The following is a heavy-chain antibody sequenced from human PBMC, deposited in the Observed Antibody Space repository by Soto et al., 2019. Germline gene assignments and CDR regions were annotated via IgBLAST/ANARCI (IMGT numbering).Heavy chain of an antibody. CDR1: GYTFKNYD. Sequence: QVQLVQSGAEVKRPGASVMVSCRATGYTFKNYDITWVRQAPGQGLEWMGRMNPNSGNTGYAQKFQGRVTMTRNTSISTAYLELSSLRAEDTAVYYSARATVQGGNGWLDPWGQGTLVTVSS. CDR3: ARATVQGGNGWLDP. J-gene: IGHJ5*02. V-gene: IGHV1-8*01. CDR2: MNPNSGNT. D-gene: IGHD2-15*01.